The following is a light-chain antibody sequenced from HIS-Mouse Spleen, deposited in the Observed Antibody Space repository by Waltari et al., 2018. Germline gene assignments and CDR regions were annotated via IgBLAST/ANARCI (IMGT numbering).Light chain of an antibody. J-gene: IGKJ1*01. CDR3: QQYNNWLRT. CDR1: QSVSSN. V-gene: IGKV3-15*01. Sequence: EIVRTQSPAPLAVAPGERATLSCRASQSVSSNLAWYQQKPGQAPRLLIYGASTRATGIPARFSGSGSGTEFTLTISSMQSEDFAVYYCQQYNNWLRTFGQGTKVEIK. CDR2: GAS.